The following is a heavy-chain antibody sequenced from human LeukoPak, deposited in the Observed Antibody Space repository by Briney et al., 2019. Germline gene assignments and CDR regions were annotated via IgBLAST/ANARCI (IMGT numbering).Heavy chain of an antibody. Sequence: PGGSLRLSCAASGFTFSSFGMHWVRQAPGKGLEWVAVISYDGGNNYYEDSVKGRFTISRDKSKNTLYLQMNSLRAEDTAVYYCAKDLSGYPNYYYYGMDVWGQGTTVTVSS. CDR3: AKDLSGYPNYYYYGMDV. CDR1: GFTFSSFG. J-gene: IGHJ6*02. V-gene: IGHV3-30*18. CDR2: ISYDGGNN. D-gene: IGHD2-15*01.